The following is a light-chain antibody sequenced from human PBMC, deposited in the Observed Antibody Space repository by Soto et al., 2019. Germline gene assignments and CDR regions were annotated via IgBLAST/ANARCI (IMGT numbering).Light chain of an antibody. V-gene: IGLV2-8*01. CDR1: SSDVGGYNY. Sequence: QSALTQPPSASGSPGQSVTISCTGTSSDVGGYNYVSWYQQQPGKAPKLMIYEVSERPSGVPDRFSGSKSSNTASLTVSGLQAEDEADYYCCSYGGSLYVFGTGTKVTVL. CDR2: EVS. CDR3: CSYGGSLYV. J-gene: IGLJ1*01.